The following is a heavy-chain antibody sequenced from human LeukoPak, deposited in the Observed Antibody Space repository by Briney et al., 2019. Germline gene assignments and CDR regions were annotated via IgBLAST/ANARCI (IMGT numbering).Heavy chain of an antibody. Sequence: GGSLRLSCAASGFTFSSYAMHWVRQAPGKGLEYVSAISSNGGSTYYANSVKGRFTISRDNSKNTLYLQMGSLRAEDMAVYYCARDSDCSGGSCYYYYYMDVWGKGTTVTISS. D-gene: IGHD2-15*01. V-gene: IGHV3-64*01. CDR2: ISSNGGST. J-gene: IGHJ6*03. CDR1: GFTFSSYA. CDR3: ARDSDCSGGSCYYYYYMDV.